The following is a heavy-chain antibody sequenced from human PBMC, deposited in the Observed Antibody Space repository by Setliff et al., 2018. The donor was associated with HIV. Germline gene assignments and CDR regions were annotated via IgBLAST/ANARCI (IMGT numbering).Heavy chain of an antibody. V-gene: IGHV4-39*01. CDR3: ARGIGPLPNWENFYYSMDV. CDR1: GGSISSSSYY. Sequence: SETLSLTCTVSGGSISSSSYYWGWIRQPPGKGLEWIGSIYYSGSTYSNPSLKSRVTISADTSKNQNSLKLNSVTAADTAVYYCARGIGPLPNWENFYYSMDVWGKGTTVTVSS. CDR2: IYYSGST. D-gene: IGHD1-26*01. J-gene: IGHJ6*03.